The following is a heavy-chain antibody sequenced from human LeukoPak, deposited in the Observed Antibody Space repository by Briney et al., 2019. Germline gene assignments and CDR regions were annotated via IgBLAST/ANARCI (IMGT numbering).Heavy chain of an antibody. D-gene: IGHD3-22*01. CDR2: IIPIFGTA. Sequence: GSSVKVSCKASGGTFSSYAISWVRQAPGQGREWMGGIIPIFGTANYAQKFQGGVTITADESTSTAYMELSSLRSDDTAVYYCASSPYYYDSSGPYYYYMDVWGKGATVTVSS. V-gene: IGHV1-69*01. CDR1: GGTFSSYA. J-gene: IGHJ6*03. CDR3: ASSPYYYDSSGPYYYYMDV.